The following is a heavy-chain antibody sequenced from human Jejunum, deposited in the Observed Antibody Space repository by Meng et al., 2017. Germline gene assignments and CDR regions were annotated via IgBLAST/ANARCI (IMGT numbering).Heavy chain of an antibody. CDR2: IGLDRIT. CDR1: GFTFNNYA. Sequence: LKISCAASGFTFNNYAMSWVRQAPGKGLEWVSAIGLDRITHHSDSVKGRFTISRDHSGSPLYLQMDSLRAEDTAVYYCARYHYDRSNFYGLDVWGQGTTVTVSS. V-gene: IGHV3-23*01. J-gene: IGHJ6*02. CDR3: ARYHYDRSNFYGLDV. D-gene: IGHD3-22*01.